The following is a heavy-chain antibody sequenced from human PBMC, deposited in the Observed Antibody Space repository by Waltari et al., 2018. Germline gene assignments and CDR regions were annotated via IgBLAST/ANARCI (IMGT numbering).Heavy chain of an antibody. CDR1: GGSFSGYY. CDR3: ARRSATRYSSFFPGDY. Sequence: QVQLQQWGAGLLKPSETLSLTCAVYGGSFSGYYWSWIRQPPGKGLEWIGEINHSGSTNYNPSLKSRVTISVDTSKNQFYLKLSSVTAADTAVYYCARRSATRYSSFFPGDYWGQGTLVTVSS. J-gene: IGHJ4*02. D-gene: IGHD6-13*01. CDR2: INHSGST. V-gene: IGHV4-34*01.